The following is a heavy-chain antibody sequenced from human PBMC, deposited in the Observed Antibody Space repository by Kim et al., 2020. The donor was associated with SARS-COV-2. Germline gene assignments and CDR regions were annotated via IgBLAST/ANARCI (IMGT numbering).Heavy chain of an antibody. CDR1: GYTFTGYY. J-gene: IGHJ6*02. D-gene: IGHD3-22*01. CDR3: AREGDSVPYYYYGMDV. CDR2: INPNSGGT. Sequence: ASVKVSCKASGYTFTGYYMHWVRQAPGQGLEWMGRINPNSGGTNYAQKFQGRVTMTRDTSISTAYMELSRLRSDDTAVYYCAREGDSVPYYYYGMDVWGQGTTVTVSS. V-gene: IGHV1-2*06.